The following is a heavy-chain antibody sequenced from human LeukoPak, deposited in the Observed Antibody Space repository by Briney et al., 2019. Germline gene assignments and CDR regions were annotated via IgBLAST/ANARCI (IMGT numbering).Heavy chain of an antibody. CDR3: ARGRVALGFDY. J-gene: IGHJ4*02. Sequence: SETLSLTCAVYGGSFSGYYWSGIRQPPGKGLEWIGEINHSGSTNYNPTLKSRVTISVDTSKNQFSLKLSSVTAADTAVYYCARGRVALGFDYWGQGTLVTVSS. V-gene: IGHV4-34*01. CDR1: GGSFSGYY. CDR2: INHSGST. D-gene: IGHD3-16*01.